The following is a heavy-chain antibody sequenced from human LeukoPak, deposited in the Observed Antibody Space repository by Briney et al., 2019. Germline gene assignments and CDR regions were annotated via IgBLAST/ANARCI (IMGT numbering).Heavy chain of an antibody. CDR2: ISYDGSKI. V-gene: IGHV3-30*18. CDR3: AKSSRLHDFDY. D-gene: IGHD4-11*01. J-gene: IGHJ4*02. Sequence: GGSLRLSCTASGFMFSRYGMHWVRQAPGKGLEWMAGISYDGSKIYYADSVKGRFTISRDNSKNTLYLQMNSLRAEDTAVYYCAKSSRLHDFDYWGQGTLVTVSS. CDR1: GFMFSRYG.